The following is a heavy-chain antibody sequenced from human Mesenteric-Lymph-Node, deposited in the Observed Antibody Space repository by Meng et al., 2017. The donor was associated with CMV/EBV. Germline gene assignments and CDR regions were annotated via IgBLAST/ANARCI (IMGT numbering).Heavy chain of an antibody. CDR2: ISDGGSTI. CDR3: ASEWAHDY. J-gene: IGHJ4*02. Sequence: GGSLRLSCAASGFTFSSYVMNWVRQAPGKGLEWVSYISDGGSTIYYADSVKGRFTISRDNAKNSLYLQMNSLRAEDTAVYYCASEWAHDYWGQGTLVTVSS. V-gene: IGHV3-48*03. CDR1: GFTFSSYV. D-gene: IGHD1-26*01.